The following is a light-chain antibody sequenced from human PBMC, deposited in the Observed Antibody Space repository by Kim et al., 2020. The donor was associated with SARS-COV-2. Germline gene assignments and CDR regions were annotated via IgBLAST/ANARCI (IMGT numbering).Light chain of an antibody. Sequence: EIVLTQSPATLSLSPGERATLSCRASQSVSSFLAWYQKKPGQSPSLLIYDASNRATGIPARFSGSGSGTDFTLTISSLEPEDFAVYYCQQRRDWPLTFGQVTKVDIK. CDR3: QQRRDWPLT. V-gene: IGKV3-11*01. J-gene: IGKJ1*01. CDR2: DAS. CDR1: QSVSSF.